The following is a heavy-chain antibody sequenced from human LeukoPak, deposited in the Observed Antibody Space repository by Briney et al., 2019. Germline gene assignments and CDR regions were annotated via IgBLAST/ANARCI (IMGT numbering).Heavy chain of an antibody. Sequence: GGSLRLSCAASGLTFSSYGMHWVRQAPGKGLEWVAVIWYGGSNKYYADSVKGRFTISRDNSKNTLYLQMNSLRAEDTAVYYCAKGYSSSSLGVDYWGQGTLVTVSS. CDR1: GLTFSSYG. J-gene: IGHJ4*02. V-gene: IGHV3-30*02. D-gene: IGHD6-6*01. CDR3: AKGYSSSSLGVDY. CDR2: IWYGGSNK.